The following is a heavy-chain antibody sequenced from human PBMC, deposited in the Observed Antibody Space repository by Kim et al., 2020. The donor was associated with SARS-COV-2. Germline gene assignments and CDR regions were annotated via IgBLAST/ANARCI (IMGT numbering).Heavy chain of an antibody. D-gene: IGHD5-18*01. Sequence: ASVKVSCKTSGYTFTAFYIHWVRQAHGQGLEWVGRINTYSGGANYARKFQGKVTITTDTSIDTAYMDLSGLTSDDPAVYFCTRDDTSGYSVYWGQGTLV. CDR1: GYTFTAFY. V-gene: IGHV1-2*06. CDR2: INTYSGGA. J-gene: IGHJ4*02. CDR3: TRDDTSGYSVY.